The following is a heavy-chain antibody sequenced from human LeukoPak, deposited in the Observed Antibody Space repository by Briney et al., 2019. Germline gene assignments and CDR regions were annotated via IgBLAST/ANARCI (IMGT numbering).Heavy chain of an antibody. CDR2: ISAYNGNT. D-gene: IGHD6-6*01. CDR3: AREAGVEYSSSSGWFDP. Sequence: ASVKVSCKASGYTFTSYGISWVRQAPGQGLEWMGWISAYNGNTNYAQKLQGRVTMTTDTSTSTAYMELRSLRSDDTAVYYCAREAGVEYSSSSGWFDPWGQGTLVTVSS. CDR1: GYTFTSYG. J-gene: IGHJ5*02. V-gene: IGHV1-18*01.